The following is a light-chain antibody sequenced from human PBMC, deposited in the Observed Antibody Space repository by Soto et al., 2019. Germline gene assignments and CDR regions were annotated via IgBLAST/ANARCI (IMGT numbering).Light chain of an antibody. CDR2: GVS. V-gene: IGLV2-14*03. J-gene: IGLJ1*01. Sequence: QSALTQPASVSGSPGQSITISCTGTGSDVGAYNYVSWYQQQPGKAPKLLIYGVSNRPSGVSDRFSGSKSGNTASLTIAGLRADDEADYYCSSYTASATHVFGTGTKVTVL. CDR3: SSYTASATHV. CDR1: GSDVGAYNY.